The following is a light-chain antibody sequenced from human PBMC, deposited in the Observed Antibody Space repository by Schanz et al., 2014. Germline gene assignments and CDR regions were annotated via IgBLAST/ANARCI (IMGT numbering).Light chain of an antibody. J-gene: IGLJ2*01. Sequence: QSVLTQPPSVSAAPGQKVTISCSGTTSNVGNNFISWYQQFPGTAPKLLIYDSNKRPSGIPDRFSGSKSDTAATLDITGLQTGDEADSYCGTWDRKVFGGGTKLTVL. CDR2: DSN. V-gene: IGLV1-51*01. CDR1: TSNVGNNF. CDR3: GTWDRKV.